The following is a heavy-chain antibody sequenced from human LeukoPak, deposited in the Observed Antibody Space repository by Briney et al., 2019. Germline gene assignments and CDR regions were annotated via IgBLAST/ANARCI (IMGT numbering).Heavy chain of an antibody. CDR1: GFPFSSYS. Sequence: GGSLRLSCAASGFPFSSYSMNWVRQAPGKGLEWVSSISSSGDYISYADSVTGRFTISRDNAKKSLYLQMNILRAEDTAVYYCARAQPEGRFDPWGQGTLVTVSS. D-gene: IGHD1-14*01. V-gene: IGHV3-21*01. CDR3: ARAQPEGRFDP. CDR2: ISSSGDYI. J-gene: IGHJ5*02.